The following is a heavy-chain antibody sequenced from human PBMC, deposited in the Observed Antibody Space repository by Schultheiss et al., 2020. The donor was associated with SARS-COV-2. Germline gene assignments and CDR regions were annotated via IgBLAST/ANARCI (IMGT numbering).Heavy chain of an antibody. J-gene: IGHJ5*02. CDR1: GGSVSSGSYY. CDR3: ARGGGTGTTDWFDP. V-gene: IGHV4-61*01. D-gene: IGHD1-7*01. CDR2: IYHSGST. Sequence: SQTLSLTCTVSGGSVSSGSYYWSWIRQPPGKGLEWIGTIYHSGSTYSNPSLKSRVTISVDTSKNQFSLKLTSVTAADTAVYYCARGGGTGTTDWFDPWGQGTLVTVSS.